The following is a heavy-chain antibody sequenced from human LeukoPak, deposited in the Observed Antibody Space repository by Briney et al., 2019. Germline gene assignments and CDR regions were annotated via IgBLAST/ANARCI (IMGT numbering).Heavy chain of an antibody. Sequence: GGSLRLSCAASGFTFSSYAMSWVRQAPGKGLEWVSAISGSGGSTYYADSVKGRFTISRDNAKNSLYLQMNSLRAEDTAVYYCARDGWDVEMATISLDYWGQGTLVTVSS. D-gene: IGHD5-24*01. J-gene: IGHJ4*02. V-gene: IGHV3-23*01. CDR1: GFTFSSYA. CDR2: ISGSGGST. CDR3: ARDGWDVEMATISLDY.